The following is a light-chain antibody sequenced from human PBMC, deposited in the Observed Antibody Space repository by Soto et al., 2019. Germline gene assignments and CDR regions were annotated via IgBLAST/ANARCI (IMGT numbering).Light chain of an antibody. CDR3: QQYNNWPRT. V-gene: IGKV3D-15*01. J-gene: IGKJ1*01. CDR1: QSVSSTY. CDR2: GAS. Sequence: EIVLTQSPGTLSLSAGERATLSCRASQSVSSTYLIWYQQKPGQAPRLLSYGASIRATGVPARFSGSGSGTEFTLTISSLQSEDFAVYFCQQYNNWPRTFGQGTKVDIK.